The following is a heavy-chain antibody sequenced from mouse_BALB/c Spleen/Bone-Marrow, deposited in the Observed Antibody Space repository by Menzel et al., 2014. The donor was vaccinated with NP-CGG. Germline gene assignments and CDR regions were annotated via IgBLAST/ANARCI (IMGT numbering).Heavy chain of an antibody. V-gene: IGHV5-17*02. CDR1: GFTFSSFG. J-gene: IGHJ3*01. CDR3: ARGAARATWFAY. Sequence: DVKLVESGGGLVQPGGSRKLSCAASGFTFSSFGMHWVRQAPEKGLEWVAYISSGSSTIYYADTVKGRFTISRDNPKNTLFLQMTSLRSEDTAMCYCARGAARATWFAYWGQGTLVTVSA. CDR2: ISSGSSTI. D-gene: IGHD3-1*01.